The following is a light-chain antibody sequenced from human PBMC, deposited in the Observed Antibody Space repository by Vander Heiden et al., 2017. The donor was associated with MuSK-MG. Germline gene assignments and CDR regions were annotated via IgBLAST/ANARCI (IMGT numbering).Light chain of an antibody. J-gene: IGKJ1*01. CDR3: QQYNNWPPGT. CDR1: QSVSSY. V-gene: IGKV3-15*01. Sequence: EIVVTQSPATLSVSPGERVTLSCRASQSVSSYLAWYQQRPGQAPRLLIYGASTRATGIPARFSGSGSGTEFTLTISSLQSEDFGLYYCQQYNNWPPGTFGQGTKVEIK. CDR2: GAS.